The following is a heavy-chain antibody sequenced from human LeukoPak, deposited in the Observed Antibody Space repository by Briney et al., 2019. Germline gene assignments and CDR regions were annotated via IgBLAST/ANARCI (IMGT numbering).Heavy chain of an antibody. Sequence: GGSLRLSCAASGFTFSSYSMNWVRQAPGKGLEWVSSISSSSYIYYADSVKGRFTISRDNAKNSLYLQMNSLRAEDTAVYYCARDDDSSDFDYWGQGTLVTVSS. D-gene: IGHD6-19*01. CDR2: ISSSSYI. CDR3: ARDDDSSDFDY. V-gene: IGHV3-21*01. CDR1: GFTFSSYS. J-gene: IGHJ4*02.